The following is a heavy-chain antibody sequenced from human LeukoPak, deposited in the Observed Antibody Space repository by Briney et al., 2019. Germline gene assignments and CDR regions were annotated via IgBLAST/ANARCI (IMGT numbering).Heavy chain of an antibody. Sequence: SETLSLTCAVFGGSISSNNWWSWVRQPPGKGLEWIGEIYHSGSANYNPSLESRVTIAVDKSKNQFSLKVSSVTAADTAMYYCARGYVTPLGGHNYCDPWGQGTLVTV. CDR2: IYHSGSA. CDR3: ARGYVTPLGGHNYCDP. J-gene: IGHJ5*02. V-gene: IGHV4-4*02. CDR1: GGSISSNNW. D-gene: IGHD2-2*01.